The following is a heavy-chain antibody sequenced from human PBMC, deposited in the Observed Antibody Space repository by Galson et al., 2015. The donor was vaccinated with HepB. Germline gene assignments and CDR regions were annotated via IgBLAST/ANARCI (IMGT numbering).Heavy chain of an antibody. Sequence: SLRLSCAASGFTFSNYTMHWVRQAPGKGLEWVSSISGSDNFKYYADSVKGHFTISRDNAKNSLYLQMNSLRAADTAVYYCAREGTVSGWSIDAFDVWGQGTMGTVSS. D-gene: IGHD6-19*01. CDR3: AREGTVSGWSIDAFDV. CDR1: GFTFSNYT. CDR2: ISGSDNFK. J-gene: IGHJ3*01. V-gene: IGHV3-21*06.